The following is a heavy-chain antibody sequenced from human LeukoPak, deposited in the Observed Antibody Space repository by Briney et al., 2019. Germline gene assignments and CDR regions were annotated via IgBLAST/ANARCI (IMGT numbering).Heavy chain of an antibody. CDR1: GFTFDDYA. CDR2: ISWNSGSI. V-gene: IGHV3-9*01. D-gene: IGHD3-10*01. Sequence: GRSLRLSCAASGFTFDDYAVHWVRQAPGKGLEWVSGISWNSGSIGYADSVKGRFTISRDNAKNSLYLQMNSLRAEDTALFYCAKMTDSTPYSSGTFDSWGQGTLVTVSS. CDR3: AKMTDSTPYSSGTFDS. J-gene: IGHJ4*02.